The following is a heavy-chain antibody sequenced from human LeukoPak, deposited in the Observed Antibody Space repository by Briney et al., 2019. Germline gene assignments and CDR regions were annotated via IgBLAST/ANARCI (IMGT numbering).Heavy chain of an antibody. V-gene: IGHV4-59*12. CDR3: AREGDYVSAFDY. D-gene: IGHD4-17*01. CDR1: GGSISSYY. J-gene: IGHJ4*02. CDR2: IYYSGST. Sequence: SETLSLTCTVSGGSISSYYWSWIRQPPGKGLEWIGYIYYSGSTYYNPSLKSRVTISVDTSKNQFSLKLSSVTAADTAVYYCAREGDYVSAFDYWGQGTLVTVSS.